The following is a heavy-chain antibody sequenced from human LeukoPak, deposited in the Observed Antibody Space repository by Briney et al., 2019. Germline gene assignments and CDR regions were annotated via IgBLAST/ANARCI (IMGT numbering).Heavy chain of an antibody. CDR1: GFTFSSNS. V-gene: IGHV3-21*01. Sequence: GGSLRLSCAASGFTFSSNSMNWVRQAPGKGLEWVSSISSSSSYIYYADSVKGRFTISRDNAKNSLYLQMNSLRAEDTAVYYCARVYSTIFGVVRNWFDPWGQGTLVTVSS. CDR2: ISSSSSYI. CDR3: ARVYSTIFGVVRNWFDP. J-gene: IGHJ5*02. D-gene: IGHD3-3*01.